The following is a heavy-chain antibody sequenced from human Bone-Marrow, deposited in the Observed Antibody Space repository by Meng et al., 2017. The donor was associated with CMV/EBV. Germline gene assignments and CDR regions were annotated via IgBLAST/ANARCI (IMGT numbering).Heavy chain of an antibody. CDR2: ISGSGGST. Sequence: GGSLRLSCAASGFTFSSYAMSWVRQAPGKGLEWVSAISGSGGSTYYADSVKGRFTISRDNSKNTLYLQMNSLRAEDTAVYYCAKSPPGYCSSTSCPLAEYYQHWGQGTLVTVSS. V-gene: IGHV3-23*01. D-gene: IGHD2-2*01. J-gene: IGHJ1*01. CDR3: AKSPPGYCSSTSCPLAEYYQH. CDR1: GFTFSSYA.